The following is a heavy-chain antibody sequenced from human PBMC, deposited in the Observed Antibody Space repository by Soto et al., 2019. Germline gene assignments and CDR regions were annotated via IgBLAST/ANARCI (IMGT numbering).Heavy chain of an antibody. CDR1: GFTFDDYA. Sequence: GGSLRLSCAASGFTFDDYAMHWVRQAPGKGLEWVSGISWNSGSIDYADSVKGRCTISRDNAKNSLYLQMNSLRPDDTALYYCVKDMGGSKSWGMDVWGQGTTVTVSS. V-gene: IGHV3-9*01. CDR3: VKDMGGSKSWGMDV. CDR2: ISWNSGSI. J-gene: IGHJ6*02. D-gene: IGHD2-15*01.